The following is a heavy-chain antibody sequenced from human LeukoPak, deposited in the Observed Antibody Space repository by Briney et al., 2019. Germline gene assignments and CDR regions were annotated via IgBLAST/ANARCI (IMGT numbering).Heavy chain of an antibody. J-gene: IGHJ5*02. Sequence: PSETLSLTCTVSGGSISSGSYYWSWIRQPAGTGLEWIGRIYTSGSTNYNPSLKSRVTISVDTSKNQFSLKLSSVTAADTAVYYCAREVLLWFGELSGWFDPWGQGTLVTVSS. CDR3: AREVLLWFGELSGWFDP. CDR1: GGSISSGSYY. CDR2: IYTSGST. D-gene: IGHD3-10*01. V-gene: IGHV4-61*02.